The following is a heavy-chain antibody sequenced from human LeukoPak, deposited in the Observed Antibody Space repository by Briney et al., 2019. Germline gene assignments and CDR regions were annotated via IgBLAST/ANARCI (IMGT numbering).Heavy chain of an antibody. D-gene: IGHD1-14*01. Sequence: GGSLRLSCTASGFIFDTHTLTWVRQAPGKGLEWVASISGSGDSTNYGDSVKGRFTISRNNFKRTVHLEMSNLRADDTAMYYCVRRAAVRGMDFWGLGTTVIVSS. CDR2: ISGSGDST. CDR1: GFIFDTHT. V-gene: IGHV3-23*01. CDR3: VRRAAVRGMDF. J-gene: IGHJ6*02.